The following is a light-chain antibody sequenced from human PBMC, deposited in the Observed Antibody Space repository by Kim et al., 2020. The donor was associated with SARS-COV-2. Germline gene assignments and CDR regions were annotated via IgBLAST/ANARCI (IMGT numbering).Light chain of an antibody. CDR1: KRVSSSY. CDR3: QQYGSSPQT. J-gene: IGKJ1*01. CDR2: GAS. V-gene: IGKV3-20*01. Sequence: PVENAIPSCRASKRVSSSYLDWYQQKPGKAPRLLIYGASSRATGIPDRFSGSGSGTDFTLTISRLEPEDFAVYYCQQYGSSPQTFGQGTKVDIK.